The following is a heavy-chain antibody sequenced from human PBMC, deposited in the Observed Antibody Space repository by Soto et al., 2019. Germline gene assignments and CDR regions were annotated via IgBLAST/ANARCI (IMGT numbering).Heavy chain of an antibody. J-gene: IGHJ6*02. D-gene: IGHD3-22*01. CDR2: IIPIFGTA. Sequence: QVQLVQSGAEVKKPGSSVKVSCKASGGTFSSYAISWVRQAPGQGLEWMGGIIPIFGTANYAQKFQGRLTITANESTTTAHMQLSSLRSADSAVYYCANYYDRSGYALSGMDGGGQGTTVTFCS. CDR3: ANYYDRSGYALSGMDG. V-gene: IGHV1-69*12. CDR1: GGTFSSYA.